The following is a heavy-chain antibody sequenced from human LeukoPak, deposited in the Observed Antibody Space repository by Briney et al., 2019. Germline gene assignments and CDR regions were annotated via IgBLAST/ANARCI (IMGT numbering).Heavy chain of an antibody. D-gene: IGHD3-22*01. J-gene: IGHJ4*02. CDR3: ARSYYYDYRQIDY. Sequence: SETLSLTCTVSGDSISTSSYYWGWIRQPQGKGLGWLGSIYYSGSTYYNPSLKSRVTISVDTSKSQFSLNLYSVTAADTAVFYCARSYYYDYRQIDYWGQGTLVTVSS. CDR1: GDSISTSSYY. V-gene: IGHV4-39*01. CDR2: IYYSGST.